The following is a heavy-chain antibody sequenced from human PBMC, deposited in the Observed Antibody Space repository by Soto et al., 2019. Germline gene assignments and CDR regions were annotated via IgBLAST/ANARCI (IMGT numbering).Heavy chain of an antibody. V-gene: IGHV1-18*01. CDR1: GYGFTTYG. CDR3: ARGRYGDY. D-gene: IGHD1-1*01. CDR2: ISAHNGNT. J-gene: IGHJ4*02. Sequence: QVHLVQSGAEVKKPGASVKVSCKGSGYGFTTYGITWVRQAPGQGLEWMAWISAHNGNTNYAQKLQDRVTVTRDTSTSTDYMELRSLRSDDTAVYYCARGRYGDYWGQGALVTVSS.